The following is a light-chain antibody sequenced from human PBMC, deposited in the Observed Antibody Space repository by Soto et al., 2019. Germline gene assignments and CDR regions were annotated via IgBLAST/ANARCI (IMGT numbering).Light chain of an antibody. CDR2: GNR. CDR3: QAYDYSLTASV. Sequence: QSVLTQPPSVSGAPGQRVTISCTGNSSNLGAGYDVHWYRQLPGAAPKLVIFGNRNRPSGVPERFSGSKSGTSASLAITGLQGEDEDAYYCQAYDYSLTASVFGGGTKLTVL. V-gene: IGLV1-40*01. J-gene: IGLJ3*02. CDR1: SSNLGAGYD.